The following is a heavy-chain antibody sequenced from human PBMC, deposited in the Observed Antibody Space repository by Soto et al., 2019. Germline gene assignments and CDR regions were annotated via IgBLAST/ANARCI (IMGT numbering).Heavy chain of an antibody. CDR1: GYRLTGCY. D-gene: IGHD4-17*01. J-gene: IGHJ6*02. CDR3: ARAIYGGNQYYYYYGMDV. V-gene: IGHV1-2*04. CDR2: INPNSGGT. Sequence: GTSAKVSWKASGYRLTGCYMRWVRQAHVQGLELMGWINPNSGGTNYAQKFQGWVTMTRDTSISTAYMELSRLRSDDTAVYYCARAIYGGNQYYYYYGMDVWGQGTTVTVSS.